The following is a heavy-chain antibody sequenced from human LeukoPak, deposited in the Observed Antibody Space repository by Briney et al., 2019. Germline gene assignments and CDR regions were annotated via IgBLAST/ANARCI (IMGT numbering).Heavy chain of an antibody. J-gene: IGHJ4*02. CDR2: IRYDGSNK. V-gene: IGHV3-30*02. D-gene: IGHD3-22*01. CDR3: AKDHLRYYYDSSGYYYGY. CDR1: GFTFSSYG. Sequence: GGSLRLSCAASGFTFSSYGMHWVRQAPGKGLEWVAFIRYDGSNKYYADSVKGRFTISRDNSKNTLYLQMNSLRAEDTAVYYCAKDHLRYYYDSSGYYYGYWGQGTLVTVSS.